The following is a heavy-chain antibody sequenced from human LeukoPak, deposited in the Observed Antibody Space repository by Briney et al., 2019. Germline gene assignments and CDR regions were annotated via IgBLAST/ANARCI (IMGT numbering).Heavy chain of an antibody. CDR1: GYTFTSYG. Sequence: ASVKVSCKASGYTFTSYGISWVRQAPGQGLEWMGWISAYNGNTNYAQKLQGRVTITTNTSTSTAYMELRSLRSDDTAVYYCARDLNTYYYDSSGGYGMDVWGQGTTVTVSS. CDR2: ISAYNGNT. J-gene: IGHJ6*02. CDR3: ARDLNTYYYDSSGGYGMDV. D-gene: IGHD3-22*01. V-gene: IGHV1-18*01.